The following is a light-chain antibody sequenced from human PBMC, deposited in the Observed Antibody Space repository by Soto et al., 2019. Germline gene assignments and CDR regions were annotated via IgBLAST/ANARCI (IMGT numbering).Light chain of an antibody. CDR3: QQYNNWPPT. J-gene: IGKJ3*01. CDR1: QSVSTF. V-gene: IGKV3-15*01. Sequence: EIVLPQSPGTLSFSPGDRATLSCRASQSVSTFFAWYQQKPGQAPRLLIYGASTRATGIPGRFSGSGSGTEFTLTISSLQSEDFAVYYCQQYNNWPPTFGPGTKVDIK. CDR2: GAS.